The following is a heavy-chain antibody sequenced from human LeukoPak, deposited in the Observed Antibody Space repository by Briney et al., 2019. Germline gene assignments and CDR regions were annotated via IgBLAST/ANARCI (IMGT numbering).Heavy chain of an antibody. CDR3: AREGTPGYFDS. Sequence: PGGSLRLSCAASGFTFSSYWMSWVRQAPGKGLEWVAKIEKDGSEKHYVDSVKGRFTISRDNAKKSLYLQVNSLGIEDTAVYYCAREGTPGYFDSWGQGTLVTVSS. CDR2: IEKDGSEK. D-gene: IGHD2-15*01. CDR1: GFTFSSYW. J-gene: IGHJ4*02. V-gene: IGHV3-7*01.